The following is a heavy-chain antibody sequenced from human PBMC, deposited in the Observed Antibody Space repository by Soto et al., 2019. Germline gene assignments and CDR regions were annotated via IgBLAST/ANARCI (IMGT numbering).Heavy chain of an antibody. J-gene: IGHJ1*01. CDR1: GFTCSFCA. Sequence: EVQLLESGGGLVQPGGSLRLSCAASGFTCSFCAMNWVRQAPGKGLEWVSSIRGSGGDTYYADSVKGRFTISRDNSKNTLYLQMNSPRAEDTAVYYCARDRVESGYPEYFQHWGQGTLVTVSS. V-gene: IGHV3-23*01. CDR2: IRGSGGDT. CDR3: ARDRVESGYPEYFQH. D-gene: IGHD3-22*01.